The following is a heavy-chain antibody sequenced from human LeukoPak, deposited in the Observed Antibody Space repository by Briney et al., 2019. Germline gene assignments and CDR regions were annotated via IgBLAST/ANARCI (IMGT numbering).Heavy chain of an antibody. D-gene: IGHD3-10*01. CDR2: IYYSGST. V-gene: IGHV4-59*01. Sequence: SETLSLTCTVSGGSIGSYYWSWIRQPPGKGLEWIGYIYYSGSTNYNPSLKSRVTISVDTSKNQFSLKLSSVTAADTAVYYCARVLVTMVRGVGAWFDPWGQGTLVTVSS. CDR1: GGSIGSYY. CDR3: ARVLVTMVRGVGAWFDP. J-gene: IGHJ5*02.